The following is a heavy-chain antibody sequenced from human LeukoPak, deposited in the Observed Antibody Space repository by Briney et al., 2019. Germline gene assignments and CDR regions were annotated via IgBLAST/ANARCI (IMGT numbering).Heavy chain of an antibody. D-gene: IGHD1-26*01. J-gene: IGHJ4*02. CDR3: ARDDIIVGATTLDY. CDR1: GFIFSTYA. V-gene: IGHV3-30*04. Sequence: GRSLRLSCEASGFIFSTYAMHWVRQAPGKGLEWLAVISSDSSNKYHVDSVKGRFTISRDNSKNTLYLEMDSVRLGDTAVYYCARDDIIVGATTLDYWGQGTLVTVSS. CDR2: ISSDSSNK.